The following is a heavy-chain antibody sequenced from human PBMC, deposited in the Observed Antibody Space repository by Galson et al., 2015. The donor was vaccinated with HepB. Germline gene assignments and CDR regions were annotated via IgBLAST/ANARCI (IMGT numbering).Heavy chain of an antibody. Sequence: SLRLSCAVSGFKFKNYWMTWLRQAPGEGLEWVATIKPDGSEKHYVDSVKGRFTISRDNAKNSLYLQMDSLRVEDTAVYHCARGHYGMDVWGQGTTVTVSS. J-gene: IGHJ6*02. V-gene: IGHV3-7*01. CDR2: IKPDGSEK. CDR1: GFKFKNYW. CDR3: ARGHYGMDV.